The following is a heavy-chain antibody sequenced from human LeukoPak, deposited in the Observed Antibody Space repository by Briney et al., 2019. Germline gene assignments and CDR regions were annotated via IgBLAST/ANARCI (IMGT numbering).Heavy chain of an antibody. J-gene: IGHJ4*02. V-gene: IGHV4-59*01. CDR3: VRGGTYFDS. CDR1: GASISSYS. CDR2: FSYTGTT. Sequence: SETLSLTCTVSGASISSYSWSWIRQPPGKGLEWIGNFSYTGTTNYNPALKSRVTILVGTSKNQLSLELSSVTVADTAVYFCVRGGTYFDSWGQGTLVTVSS. D-gene: IGHD1-26*01.